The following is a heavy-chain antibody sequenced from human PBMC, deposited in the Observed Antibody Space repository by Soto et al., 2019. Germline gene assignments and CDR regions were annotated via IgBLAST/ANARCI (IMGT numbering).Heavy chain of an antibody. CDR2: IYYSGST. Sequence: SETLSLTCTVSGGSISSYYWSWIRQPPGKGLEWIGYIYYSGSTNYNPSLKSRVTISVDTSKNQFSLKLTSVTAADTAVYYCARAGATTLSDYWGQGTLVTVSS. CDR1: GGSISSYY. D-gene: IGHD1-26*01. J-gene: IGHJ4*02. V-gene: IGHV4-59*01. CDR3: ARAGATTLSDY.